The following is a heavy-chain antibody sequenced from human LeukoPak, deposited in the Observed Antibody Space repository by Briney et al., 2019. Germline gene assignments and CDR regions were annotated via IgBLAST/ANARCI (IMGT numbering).Heavy chain of an antibody. Sequence: SETLSLTCAVYGGSFSGYYWSWIRQPPGKGLEWIGEINHSGSTNYNPSLKSRVTISVDTSKNQFSLKLSSVTAADTAVYYCARDTPLGGSNWFDPWGQGTLVTVSS. J-gene: IGHJ5*02. CDR2: INHSGST. CDR1: GGSFSGYY. V-gene: IGHV4-34*01. CDR3: ARDTPLGGSNWFDP. D-gene: IGHD2-15*01.